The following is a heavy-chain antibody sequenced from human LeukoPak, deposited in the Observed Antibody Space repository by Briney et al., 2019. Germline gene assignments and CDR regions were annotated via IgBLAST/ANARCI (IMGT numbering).Heavy chain of an antibody. D-gene: IGHD3-10*01. CDR2: INHSGST. CDR3: AINDGSGSYYKSDY. J-gene: IGHJ4*02. V-gene: IGHV4-34*01. Sequence: SETLSLTCAVYGGSFSGYYWSWVRQPPGKGPEWIAEINHSGSTNYNPALKSRVTITIDTSKNQFSLKLNSVTAADTAVYYCAINDGSGSYYKSDYWGQGTLVTVSS. CDR1: GGSFSGYY.